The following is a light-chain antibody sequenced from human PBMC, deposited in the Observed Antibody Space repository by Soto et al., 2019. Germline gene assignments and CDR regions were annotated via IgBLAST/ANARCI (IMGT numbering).Light chain of an antibody. CDR2: GAS. Sequence: EIVMTQSPATLSVSPGERATLSCRASQSVSSNLAWYQQKPGQAPRLLIYGASTRATGIPARFSGSGSGTRFTLTISGLQSEGFAVYYCQQYNNWPPFTFGPGTKVDIK. J-gene: IGKJ3*01. CDR1: QSVSSN. V-gene: IGKV3-15*01. CDR3: QQYNNWPPFT.